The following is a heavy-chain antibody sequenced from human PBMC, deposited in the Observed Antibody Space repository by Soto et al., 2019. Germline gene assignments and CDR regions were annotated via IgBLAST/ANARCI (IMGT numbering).Heavy chain of an antibody. CDR3: ARGFADRLRGDWFDP. CDR2: IYYSGST. Sequence: SETLSLTCTVSGGSISSSSYYWSWIRQHPGKGLEWIGYIYYSGSTYYNPSLKSRVTISVDTSKNQFSLKLSSVTAADTAVYYCARGFADRLRGDWFDPWGQGTLVTSPQ. V-gene: IGHV4-31*03. D-gene: IGHD3-10*01. J-gene: IGHJ5*02. CDR1: GGSISSSSYY.